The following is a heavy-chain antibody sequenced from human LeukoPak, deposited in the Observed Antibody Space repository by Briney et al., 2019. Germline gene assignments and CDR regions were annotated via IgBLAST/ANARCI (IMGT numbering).Heavy chain of an antibody. D-gene: IGHD6-13*01. CDR2: ISYDGSNK. V-gene: IGHV3-30*03. CDR1: GFTFSSYG. CDR3: ASHAKRDSSSWYLNY. Sequence: GGSLRLSCAASGFTFSSYGMHWVRQAPGKGLEWVAVISYDGSNKYYADSVKGRFTISRDNSKNTLYLQMSSLRAEDTAVYYCASHAKRDSSSWYLNYWGQGTLVTVSS. J-gene: IGHJ4*02.